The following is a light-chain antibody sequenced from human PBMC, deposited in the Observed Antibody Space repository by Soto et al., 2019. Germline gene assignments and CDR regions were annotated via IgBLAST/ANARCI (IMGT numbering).Light chain of an antibody. CDR3: QQYNSYSWT. J-gene: IGKJ1*01. CDR1: QSISSW. V-gene: IGKV1-5*01. CDR2: DAS. Sequence: DIQMTQSPSTLSASVGYRITITCRARQSISSWLAWYQQKPGKAPKLLIYDASSLESGVPSRFSGSGSGTEFTLTLSSLQPDDFATYYCQQYNSYSWTFGQGTKVEIK.